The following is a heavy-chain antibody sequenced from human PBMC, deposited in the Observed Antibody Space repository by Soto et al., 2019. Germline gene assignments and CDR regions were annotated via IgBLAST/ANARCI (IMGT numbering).Heavy chain of an antibody. V-gene: IGHV3-30*19. CDR2: ISYDGSNK. J-gene: IGHJ5*01. CDR1: GFTFGNYG. CDR3: ARDPFDF. Sequence: GSLRLSCETSGFTFGNYGMGWVRQAPGKGLEWVAVISYDGSNKYYADSVKGRFTISRDNSKNTLYRQMNSLRAEDTAVYYCARDPFDFWGQGTLVTAPQ.